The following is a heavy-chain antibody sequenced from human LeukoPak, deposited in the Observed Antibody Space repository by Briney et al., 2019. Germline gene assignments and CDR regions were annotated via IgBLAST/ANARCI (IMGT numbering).Heavy chain of an antibody. V-gene: IGHV1-2*02. CDR3: AREKVGGANWFDP. CDR1: GYTFTGYY. J-gene: IGHJ5*02. Sequence: GASVKVSCKASGYTFTGYYMHWVRQAPGQGLEWMGWINSNSGGTNYAQKFQGRVTMTRDTSISTVYMELSRLRSDDTAVYYCAREKVGGANWFDPWGQGTLVTVFS. D-gene: IGHD2-15*01. CDR2: INSNSGGT.